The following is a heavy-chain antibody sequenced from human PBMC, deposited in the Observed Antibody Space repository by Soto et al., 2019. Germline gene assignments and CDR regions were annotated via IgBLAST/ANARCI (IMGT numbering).Heavy chain of an antibody. CDR3: AHYCSSGSCSSFDAFDI. V-gene: IGHV2-5*02. CDR1: GFSLSTSGVG. Sequence: QITLKESGPTLVKPTQTLTLTCTFSGFSLSTSGVGVGWIRQPPGKALEWLALMYWDDDKRYSPFLKSRLTITKDTTKNQGVLTMTNMDPVDTAAYYCAHYCSSGSCSSFDAFDIWGQGTMVTVSS. CDR2: MYWDDDK. J-gene: IGHJ3*02. D-gene: IGHD2-15*01.